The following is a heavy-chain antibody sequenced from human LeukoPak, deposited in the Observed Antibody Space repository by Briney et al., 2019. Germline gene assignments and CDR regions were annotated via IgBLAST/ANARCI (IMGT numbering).Heavy chain of an antibody. CDR1: GFKFTNYG. Sequence: EASVTVSFKTSGFKFTNYGFSWVRQAPGQGREWMGWISAYNGNTNYAQKFRDRVTMTTDTTTAHMELRSLTSDDTAFYYCVRNPWARAVDPDYWGQGTLVTVSS. CDR2: ISAYNGNT. D-gene: IGHD1-26*01. J-gene: IGHJ4*02. V-gene: IGHV1-18*04. CDR3: VRNPWARAVDPDY.